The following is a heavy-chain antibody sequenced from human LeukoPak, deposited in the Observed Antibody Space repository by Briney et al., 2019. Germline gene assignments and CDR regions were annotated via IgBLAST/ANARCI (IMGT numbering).Heavy chain of an antibody. D-gene: IGHD3-22*01. Sequence: PGGSLRLSCAASGFTFSSYVMSWVRQAPGKGLEWVSGISDSGGSAYYADSVKGRFTISRDNSKNTLYLQMNSLRAEDTAVYYCAKVPSYYFDSSGYSKFDYWGQGTLVTVSS. J-gene: IGHJ4*02. CDR3: AKVPSYYFDSSGYSKFDY. V-gene: IGHV3-23*01. CDR1: GFTFSSYV. CDR2: ISDSGGSA.